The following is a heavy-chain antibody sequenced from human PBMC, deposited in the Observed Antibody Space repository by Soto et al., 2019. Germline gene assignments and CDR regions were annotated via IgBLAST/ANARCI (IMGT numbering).Heavy chain of an antibody. CDR2: IYYSGST. CDR1: GGSISSDDYY. J-gene: IGHJ4*02. Sequence: SETLSLTCTVSGGSISSDDYYWSWIRQPPGKGLEWIGYIYYSGSTHYNPSLKSRVTISVDTSKNQFSLKLRSVTAADAAVYYCARDKIVATPNYFDYWGQGTLVTVSS. CDR3: ARDKIVATPNYFDY. V-gene: IGHV4-30-4*01. D-gene: IGHD5-12*01.